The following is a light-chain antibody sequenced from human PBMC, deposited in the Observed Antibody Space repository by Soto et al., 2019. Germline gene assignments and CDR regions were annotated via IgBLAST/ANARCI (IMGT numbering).Light chain of an antibody. CDR2: DAS. CDR3: QQRSS. CDR1: QSVSGS. Sequence: EIVLTQSPAILSLSPGEKATLSCRASQSVSGSLGWYQQKPGQAPRLIIYDASVRATGIPARFSGSGSGTDFTLTISSLEPEDFAVYYCQQRSSFGQGTRLEIK. J-gene: IGKJ5*01. V-gene: IGKV3-11*01.